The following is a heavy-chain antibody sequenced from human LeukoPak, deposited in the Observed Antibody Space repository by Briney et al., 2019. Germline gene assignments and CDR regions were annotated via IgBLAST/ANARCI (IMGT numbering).Heavy chain of an antibody. D-gene: IGHD5-24*01. J-gene: IGHJ4*02. V-gene: IGHV4-59*01. CDR2: IYNSGTT. CDR1: GGSISSYY. Sequence: SETLSLTCTVSGGSISSYYWSWIRQPPGKGLEWIGYIYNSGTTNYNPSLKSRVTISVDTSKNQFSLKLSSVTAADTAIYYCAKSFSETERATITAYWGQGTLVTVSS. CDR3: AKSFSETERATITAY.